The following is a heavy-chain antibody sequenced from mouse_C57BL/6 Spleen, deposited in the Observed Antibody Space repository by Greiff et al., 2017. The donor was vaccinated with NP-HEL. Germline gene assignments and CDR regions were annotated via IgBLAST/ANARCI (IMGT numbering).Heavy chain of an antibody. Sequence: QVQLQQPGAELVMPGASVKLSCKASGYTFTSYWMHWVKQRPGQGLEWIGEIDPSDSYTNYNQKFKGKSTLTVDKSSSTAYMQLSSLTSEDSAVYYCARGSSYGDYFDYWGQGTTLTVSS. J-gene: IGHJ2*01. D-gene: IGHD1-1*01. CDR1: GYTFTSYW. V-gene: IGHV1-69*01. CDR3: ARGSSYGDYFDY. CDR2: IDPSDSYT.